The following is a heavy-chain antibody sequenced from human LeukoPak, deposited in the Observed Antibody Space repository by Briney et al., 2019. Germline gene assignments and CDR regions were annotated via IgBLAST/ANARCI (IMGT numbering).Heavy chain of an antibody. Sequence: PLASVKVSCKASGYTFTGYYMHWVRQAPGQGLEWMGWINPNSGGTNYAQKFQGRVTMTRDTSISTAYMELSRLRSDDTAVYYCARVDSGYDFEYYFDYWGQGTLVTVSS. CDR1: GYTFTGYY. J-gene: IGHJ4*02. CDR3: ARVDSGYDFEYYFDY. V-gene: IGHV1-2*02. D-gene: IGHD5-12*01. CDR2: INPNSGGT.